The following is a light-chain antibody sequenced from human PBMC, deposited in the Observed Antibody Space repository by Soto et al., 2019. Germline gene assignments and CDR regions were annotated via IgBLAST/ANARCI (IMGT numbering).Light chain of an antibody. J-gene: IGLJ1*01. CDR2: EAS. CDR1: SSDVGGYNY. V-gene: IGLV2-8*01. CDR3: SSYAGSTPYV. Sequence: QSVLTQPPSASGSPGQSVTISCTGTSSDVGGYNYVSWYQQHPGKAPNLMIYEASKRPSGVPDRFSGSKSGNTASLTVSGLQAEDEADYYCSSYAGSTPYVFGTGTKVTVL.